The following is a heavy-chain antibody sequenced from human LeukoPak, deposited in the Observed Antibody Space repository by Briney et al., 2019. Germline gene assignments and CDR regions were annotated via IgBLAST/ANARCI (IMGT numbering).Heavy chain of an antibody. CDR1: GYTFTSYY. CDR2: INPSGGST. CDR3: ARYAHDYGGNSADY. J-gene: IGHJ4*02. V-gene: IGHV1-46*01. Sequence: ASVTVSCTASGYTFTSYYMHWVRQAPGQGLEWMGIINPSGGSTSYAQKFQGRVTMTRNTSISTAYMELSSLRSEDTAVYYCARYAHDYGGNSADYWGQGTLVTVSS. D-gene: IGHD4-23*01.